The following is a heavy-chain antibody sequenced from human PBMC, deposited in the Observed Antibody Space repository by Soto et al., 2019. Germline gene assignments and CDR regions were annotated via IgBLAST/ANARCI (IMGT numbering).Heavy chain of an antibody. Sequence: GGSLRLSCAASGFRFDEYNMHWVRQAPGKGLEWLSLITWNGANTYYADSVKGRFTISRDGTTKSVSLQMTSLKREDTGLYYCARETLSYGSALDVWGQGTTVTVSS. CDR2: ITWNGANT. CDR1: GFRFDEYN. J-gene: IGHJ6*02. V-gene: IGHV3-43*01. CDR3: ARETLSYGSALDV. D-gene: IGHD3-16*01.